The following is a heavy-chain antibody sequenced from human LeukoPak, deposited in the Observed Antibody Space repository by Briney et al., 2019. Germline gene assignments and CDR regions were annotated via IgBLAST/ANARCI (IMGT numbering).Heavy chain of an antibody. CDR3: ARGPRAAAGTVYFHPYFDY. D-gene: IGHD6-13*01. CDR1: GGSFSGYY. Sequence: SETLSLTCAVYGGSFSGYYWSWIRQPPGKGLEWIGEINHSGSTNYNPSLKSRVTISVDTSKNQFSLKLSSVTAADTAVYYCARGPRAAAGTVYFHPYFDYWGQGTLVTVSS. V-gene: IGHV4-34*01. J-gene: IGHJ4*02. CDR2: INHSGST.